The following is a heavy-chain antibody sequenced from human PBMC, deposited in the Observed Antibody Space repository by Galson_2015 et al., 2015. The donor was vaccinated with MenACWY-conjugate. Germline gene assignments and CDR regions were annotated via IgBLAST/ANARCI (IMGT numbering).Heavy chain of an antibody. D-gene: IGHD2-2*01. CDR1: GFPFNTYG. CDR2: IWYDGSNQ. J-gene: IGHJ6*02. CDR3: ARVGGLCNATTCYEPWGGMDV. V-gene: IGHV3-33*01. Sequence: SLRLSCAASGFPFNTYGMHWLRQAPGKGLQWVAVIWYDGSNQYYADSVKGRFTISRDTFKSTLYVLMERLRGEDTAVYYCARVGGLCNATTCYEPWGGMDVWGQGTTVLVSS.